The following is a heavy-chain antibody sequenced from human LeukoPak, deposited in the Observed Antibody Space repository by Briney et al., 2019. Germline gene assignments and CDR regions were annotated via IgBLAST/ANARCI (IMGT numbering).Heavy chain of an antibody. D-gene: IGHD3-9*01. Sequence: ASVKVSCKASGYTFTSYGISWVRQAPGQGLEWMGWISAYNGNTNYAQKLQGRVTMTTDTSASTAYMELRSLRSDDTAVYYCASSAGYDILTAYLLDYWGQGTLVTVSS. CDR3: ASSAGYDILTAYLLDY. CDR1: GYTFTSYG. CDR2: ISAYNGNT. V-gene: IGHV1-18*01. J-gene: IGHJ4*02.